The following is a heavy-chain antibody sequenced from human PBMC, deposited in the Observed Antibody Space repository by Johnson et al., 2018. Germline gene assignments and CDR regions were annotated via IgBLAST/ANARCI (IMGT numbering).Heavy chain of an antibody. CDR2: IRGSGGST. V-gene: IGHV3-23*04. D-gene: IGHD1-1*01. CDR1: GFTFSSYA. J-gene: IGHJ6*03. CDR3: AKVIWTYYYYYMDV. Sequence: QLVQSGGGLVQPGGSLRLSCAASGFTFSSYAMSWVRQAPGKGLEWVPAIRGSGGSTYYAAAVKGRFTISRDNSKNTLDLQMNSLRAEDTAVYYCAKVIWTYYYYYMDVWGKGTTVTVSS.